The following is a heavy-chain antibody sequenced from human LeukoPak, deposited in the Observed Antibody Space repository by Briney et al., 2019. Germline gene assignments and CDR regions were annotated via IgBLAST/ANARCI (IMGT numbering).Heavy chain of an antibody. J-gene: IGHJ4*02. Sequence: GGSLRLSCAASGFTFSSYSMNWVRQAPGKGLELVSSISSSSSYIYYADSVRGRFTISRDNAKNSLYLQMNSLRAEDTAVYYCARLDYGSGINFDYWGQGTLVTVSS. V-gene: IGHV3-21*01. CDR2: ISSSSSYI. CDR3: ARLDYGSGINFDY. D-gene: IGHD3-10*01. CDR1: GFTFSSYS.